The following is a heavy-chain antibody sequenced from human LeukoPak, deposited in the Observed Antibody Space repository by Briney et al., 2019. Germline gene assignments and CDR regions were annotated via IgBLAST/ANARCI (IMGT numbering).Heavy chain of an antibody. V-gene: IGHV3-33*01. J-gene: IGHJ4*02. CDR2: IWYDGSNK. Sequence: GGSLRLSCAASGFTFSSYGMHWVRQAPGKGLEWVAVIWYDGSNKYYADSVKGRFTISRDNSKSTLYLQMNSLRAEDTAVYYCAREGIAVATLDYWGQGTLVTVSS. D-gene: IGHD6-19*01. CDR1: GFTFSSYG. CDR3: AREGIAVATLDY.